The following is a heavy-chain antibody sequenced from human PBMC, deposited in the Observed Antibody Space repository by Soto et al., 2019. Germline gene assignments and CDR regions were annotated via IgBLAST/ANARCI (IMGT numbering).Heavy chain of an antibody. Sequence: QEQLVESGGCVVQPGRSLRLSCAASESIFSGYGMHWVRQAPIKGMEWVAVIWYDGSNKYYADSVKGRFTISRDNSKNMLYLQMDSLRDEDTAVYFCARDGIGGTAVRGFCDYWGQGTLVTVSS. CDR2: IWYDGSNK. CDR1: ESIFSGYG. D-gene: IGHD1-7*01. J-gene: IGHJ4*02. CDR3: ARDGIGGTAVRGFCDY. V-gene: IGHV3-33*01.